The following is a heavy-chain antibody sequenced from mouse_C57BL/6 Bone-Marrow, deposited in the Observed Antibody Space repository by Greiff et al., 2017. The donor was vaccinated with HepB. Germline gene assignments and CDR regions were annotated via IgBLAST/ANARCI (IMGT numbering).Heavy chain of an antibody. CDR3: ARGLDIFYDYDEGFAY. Sequence: VQLQQSGAELMKPGASVKLSCKATGYTFTGYWIEWVKQRPGHGLEWIGEILPGSGSTNYNEKFKGKATFTADTSSNTAYMQLSSLTTEDSAIYYCARGLDIFYDYDEGFAYWGQGTLVTVSA. CDR2: ILPGSGST. D-gene: IGHD2-4*01. CDR1: GYTFTGYW. V-gene: IGHV1-9*01. J-gene: IGHJ3*01.